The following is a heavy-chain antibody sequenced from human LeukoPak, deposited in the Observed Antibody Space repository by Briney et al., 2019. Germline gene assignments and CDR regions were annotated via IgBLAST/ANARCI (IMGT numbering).Heavy chain of an antibody. J-gene: IGHJ4*02. D-gene: IGHD3-3*01. CDR3: ARDRYDFWSGYSGY. V-gene: IGHV1-2*02. Sequence: GASVKVSCKASGYTFTGYYMHWVRQAPGQGLEWMGWINPNSGGTNYAQKFQGRVTMTRDTSISTAYMELSRLRSDDTAVYYCARDRYDFWSGYSGYWGQGTLVTVSS. CDR2: INPNSGGT. CDR1: GYTFTGYY.